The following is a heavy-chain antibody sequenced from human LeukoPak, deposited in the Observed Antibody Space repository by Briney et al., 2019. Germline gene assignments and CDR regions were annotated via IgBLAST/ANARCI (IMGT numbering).Heavy chain of an antibody. J-gene: IGHJ3*02. V-gene: IGHV3-48*03. CDR3: ARASGGYSYEDAFDI. Sequence: PGGSLRLSCAASGFTFSSYEMDWVRQAPGKGLEWVSYISSSGSTIYYADSVKGRFTISRDNAKNSLYLQMNSPRAEDTAVYYCARASGGYSYEDAFDIWGQGTMVTVSS. CDR2: ISSSGSTI. CDR1: GFTFSSYE. D-gene: IGHD5-18*01.